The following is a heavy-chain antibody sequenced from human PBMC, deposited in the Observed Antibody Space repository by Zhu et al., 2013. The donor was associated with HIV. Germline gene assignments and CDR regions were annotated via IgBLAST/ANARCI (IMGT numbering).Heavy chain of an antibody. CDR1: GYTFTGHY. CDR2: LNPRNGGT. Sequence: QVQLVQSGAEVKKPGASVKVSCKASGYTFTGHYLHWVRQAPGQGLEWLGWLNPRNGGTNYAQKFRDRVTMTRDTSITSAYMELTRLRSDDTAVYYCARDCPSCEVADAFDIWGQGTMVTVSS. D-gene: IGHD5-12*01. J-gene: IGHJ3*02. V-gene: IGHV1-2*02. CDR3: ARDCPSCEVADAFDI.